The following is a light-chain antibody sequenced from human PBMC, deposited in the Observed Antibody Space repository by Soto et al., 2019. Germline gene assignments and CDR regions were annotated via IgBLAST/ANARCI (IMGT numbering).Light chain of an antibody. Sequence: DIQMTQSPSTLSASVGDRVTITCRASQSISSWLAWYQQKPGKAPKLLIYDASSLESGVPSRFSGNGSGTEFTLTISSLQPDDFATYYCQQYNSSPGTFGGGTKVEIK. CDR2: DAS. J-gene: IGKJ4*01. CDR1: QSISSW. CDR3: QQYNSSPGT. V-gene: IGKV1-5*01.